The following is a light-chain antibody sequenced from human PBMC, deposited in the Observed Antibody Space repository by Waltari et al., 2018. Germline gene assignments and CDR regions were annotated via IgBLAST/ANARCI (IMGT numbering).Light chain of an antibody. CDR3: AAWDDNLHGPV. V-gene: IGLV1-44*01. J-gene: IGLJ3*02. Sequence: QSVLTQPPSASGTPGQRVSISCSGSYSNLGSNYLYSYQQLPGAAPKLLIYRNKQRHSGVCARFCASRYGTSASLAISGLQSEDEANYYCAAWDDNLHGPVFGGGTKLTVL. CDR2: RNK. CDR1: YSNLGSNY.